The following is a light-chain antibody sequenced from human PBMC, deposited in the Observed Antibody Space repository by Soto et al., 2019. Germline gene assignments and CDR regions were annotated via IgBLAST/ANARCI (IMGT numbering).Light chain of an antibody. Sequence: EIVMTQSPATLSVSPGERATLSCRASQSVSSNLAWYQQKPGQAPRLLIYGASTRATGIPARCSGSGSGTELTLTISSLQSEDFVVYYCQQYNNWPMACGQGTKVEIK. CDR1: QSVSSN. CDR2: GAS. CDR3: QQYNNWPMA. V-gene: IGKV3-15*01. J-gene: IGKJ1*01.